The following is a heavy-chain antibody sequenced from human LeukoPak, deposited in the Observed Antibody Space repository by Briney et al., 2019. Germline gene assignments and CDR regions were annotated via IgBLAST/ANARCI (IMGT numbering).Heavy chain of an antibody. CDR2: ISGSGGST. CDR3: AKGSRSNSFDY. D-gene: IGHD6-13*01. Sequence: HSGGSLRLSCVASGFTFRSFAMSWARQAPGKGLEWVSAISGSGGSTYYADSVKGRFTISRDNSKNTLYLQMNGLRAEDTAVYYCAKGSRSNSFDYWGQGTLVTVSS. CDR1: GFTFRSFA. J-gene: IGHJ4*02. V-gene: IGHV3-23*01.